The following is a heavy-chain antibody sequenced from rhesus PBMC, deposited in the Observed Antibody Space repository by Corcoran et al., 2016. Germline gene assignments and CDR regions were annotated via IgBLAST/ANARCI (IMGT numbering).Heavy chain of an antibody. Sequence: EVQLVQSGAEVKKPGASVQISCKASGYTFTDYYLHWVRQAPGKGLEWMGRVEPEKDKAIPAQKVQKRVNITADASTDTAYMELSSLRSEDTAVYYCATGGPGSYLDYWGQGVLVTVSS. D-gene: IGHD1-44*02. J-gene: IGHJ4*01. CDR1: GYTFTDYY. V-gene: IGHV1-111*02. CDR2: VEPEKDKA. CDR3: ATGGPGSYLDY.